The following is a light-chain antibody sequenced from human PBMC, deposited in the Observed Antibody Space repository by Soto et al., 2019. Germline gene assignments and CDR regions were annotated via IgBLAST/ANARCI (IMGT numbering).Light chain of an antibody. Sequence: QSALTQPPSASGSPGQSVTISCTGTSRDVGGYQYVSWYQQHPGKAPKLMIYDVTKRPSGVPDRFSGSKSGNTASLTVSGLQAEDEADYYCSSYAGSNNLVVFGTGTKVT. CDR1: SRDVGGYQY. V-gene: IGLV2-8*01. CDR3: SSYAGSNNLVV. CDR2: DVT. J-gene: IGLJ1*01.